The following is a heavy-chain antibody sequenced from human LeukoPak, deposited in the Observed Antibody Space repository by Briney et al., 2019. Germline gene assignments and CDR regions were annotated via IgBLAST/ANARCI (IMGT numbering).Heavy chain of an antibody. V-gene: IGHV5-51*01. CDR2: IYPGDSGP. CDR3: GMGGDRVPLQDDVFDV. D-gene: IGHD2-21*01. CDR1: GYGFTSYC. Sequence: GESLKISCKVSGYGFTSYCIGWVRQMPGKGPEWMGIIYPGDSGPTYSPSFQGQVTISVDKSINTAYLQWSSLQASDTAMYYCGMGGDRVPLQDDVFDVWGQGTMVTVST. J-gene: IGHJ3*01.